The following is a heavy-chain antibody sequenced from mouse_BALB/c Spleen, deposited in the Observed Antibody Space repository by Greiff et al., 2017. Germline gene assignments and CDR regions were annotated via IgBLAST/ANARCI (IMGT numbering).Heavy chain of an antibody. CDR3: ARGRAVSSYDYFDY. J-gene: IGHJ2*01. D-gene: IGHD1-1*01. V-gene: IGHV5-6-5*01. CDR1: GFTFSSYA. CDR2: ISSGGST. Sequence: EVHLVESGGGLVKPGGSLKLSCAASGFTFSSYAMSWVRQTPEKRLEWVASISSGGSTYYPDSVKGRFTISRDNARNILYLQMSSLRSEDTAMYYCARGRAVSSYDYFDYGGQGTTLTVAS.